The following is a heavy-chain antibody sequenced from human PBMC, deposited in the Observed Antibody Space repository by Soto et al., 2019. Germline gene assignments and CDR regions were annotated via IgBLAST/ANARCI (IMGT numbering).Heavy chain of an antibody. Sequence: PGGSLRLSCAASGFTFSSYSMNWVRQAPGKGLVWVSRINSDGSSTSYADSVKGRFTISRDNAKNTLYLQMNSLRAEDTAVYYCAKGRYYYDSSGLDYWGQGTLVTVSS. J-gene: IGHJ4*02. CDR2: INSDGSST. V-gene: IGHV3-74*01. D-gene: IGHD3-22*01. CDR3: AKGRYYYDSSGLDY. CDR1: GFTFSSYS.